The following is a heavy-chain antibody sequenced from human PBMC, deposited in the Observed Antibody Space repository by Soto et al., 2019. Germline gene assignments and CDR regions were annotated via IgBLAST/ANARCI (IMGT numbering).Heavy chain of an antibody. CDR1: GYTFTSYG. CDR3: ARLTPDSSGWFRSNWFDP. D-gene: IGHD6-19*01. Sequence: QVQLVQSGAEVKKPGASVKVSCKASGYTFTSYGISWVRQAPGQGLEWMGWISAYNGNTNYAQKLQGRVTMTTDTATSTAYMELRSLRSDDTGVYYCARLTPDSSGWFRSNWFDPWGQGTLVTVSS. CDR2: ISAYNGNT. J-gene: IGHJ5*02. V-gene: IGHV1-18*01.